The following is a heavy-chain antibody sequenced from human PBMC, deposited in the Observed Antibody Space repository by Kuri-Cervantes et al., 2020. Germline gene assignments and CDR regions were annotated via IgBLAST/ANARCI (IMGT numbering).Heavy chain of an antibody. D-gene: IGHD3-16*02. CDR3: ARDRYMDV. Sequence: GSLRLSCTVSGASIRSYYWSWIRQPPGKGLEWIGYIYSSGSTNYNPSLKSRVTISVDTSKNQLSLKLNSVIAADTAVYYCARDRYMDVWGKGTMVTVSS. CDR2: IYSSGST. J-gene: IGHJ6*04. V-gene: IGHV4-59*01. CDR1: GASIRSYY.